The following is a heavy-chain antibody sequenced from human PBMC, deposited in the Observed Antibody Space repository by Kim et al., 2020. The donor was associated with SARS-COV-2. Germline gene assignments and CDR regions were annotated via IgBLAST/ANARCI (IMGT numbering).Heavy chain of an antibody. CDR3: TRTTGWYWDFDY. CDR2: VRSKAHSHAT. CDR1: GFTFSDSA. D-gene: IGHD6-19*01. V-gene: IGHV3-73*01. J-gene: IGHJ4*02. Sequence: GGSLRLSCAASGFTFSDSAIHWVRQASGKGLEWVGRVRSKAHSHATAYTTSVKGRFTISRDDSKNTAYLQMNSLRSEDTAVYFCTRTTGWYWDFDYWGQGTLVTVSS.